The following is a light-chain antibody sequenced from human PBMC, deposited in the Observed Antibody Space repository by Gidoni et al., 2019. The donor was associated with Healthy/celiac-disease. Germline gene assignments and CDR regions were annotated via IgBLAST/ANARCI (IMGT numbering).Light chain of an antibody. J-gene: IGKJ5*01. V-gene: IGKV1-39*01. Sequence: DIQMTQSPSSLSASVGDRVTITCRASQSISSYLNWYQQKPVKAPKVLIYAASSLKSGVPSRFSVSGSVTDFTITISSLQPEDFATYYCQQSYSTPRTFGQGTRLEIK. CDR2: AAS. CDR1: QSISSY. CDR3: QQSYSTPRT.